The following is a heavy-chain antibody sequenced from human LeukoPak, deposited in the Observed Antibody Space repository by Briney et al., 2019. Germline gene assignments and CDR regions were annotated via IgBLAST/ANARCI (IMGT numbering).Heavy chain of an antibody. J-gene: IGHJ4*02. D-gene: IGHD5-18*01. CDR1: GFSVSSNY. Sequence: GGSLRLSCAASGFSVSSNYMSWVRQAPGKGLAWVSVIYSGGDTYYADSVKGRFTISRHNSKNTLYLQMNSLRVEDTAVYYCAKGELGLWFDYWGQGTLVTVSS. V-gene: IGHV3-53*04. CDR2: IYSGGDT. CDR3: AKGELGLWFDY.